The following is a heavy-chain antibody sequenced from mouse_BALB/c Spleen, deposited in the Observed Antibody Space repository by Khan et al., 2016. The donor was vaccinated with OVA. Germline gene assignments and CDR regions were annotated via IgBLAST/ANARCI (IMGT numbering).Heavy chain of an antibody. CDR1: GFTFSTYG. V-gene: IGHV5-6*01. Sequence: EVHLVESGGDLVKPGGSLKLSCVASGFTFSTYGMSWVRQAPDKRLEWVATVSTGGTYTYYPDSVKGRFTISRDNAKNTLYLQMSGLRSEDTAMFCCTRLAYYYDSEGFAYWGQGTLVTVS. J-gene: IGHJ3*01. CDR2: VSTGGTYT. CDR3: TRLAYYYDSEGFAY. D-gene: IGHD1-1*01.